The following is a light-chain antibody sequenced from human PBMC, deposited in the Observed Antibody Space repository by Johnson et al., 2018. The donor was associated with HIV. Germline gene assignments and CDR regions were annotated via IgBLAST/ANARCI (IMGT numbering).Light chain of an antibody. Sequence: QLVLTQPPSVSAAPGQKVTISCSRNYSNFGNNYVSWYQQLPGTAPKPLIYKNDKRPSGIHDRFSGSKSGTSATLGITGLQTGDEADYYCGTWDSSLSAYVFGTGTKVTVL. V-gene: IGLV1-51*02. CDR3: GTWDSSLSAYV. CDR1: YSNFGNNY. CDR2: KND. J-gene: IGLJ1*01.